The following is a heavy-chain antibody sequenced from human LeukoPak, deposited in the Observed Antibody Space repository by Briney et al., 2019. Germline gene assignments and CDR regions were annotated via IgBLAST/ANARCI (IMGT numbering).Heavy chain of an antibody. CDR3: ARWEFEY. J-gene: IGHJ4*02. D-gene: IGHD1-26*01. CDR2: IYSGGYT. Sequence: GGSLRLSCVASGFTFSNYAMTWVRQAPGKGLEWVSVIYSGGYTYYADSVKGRFTISRDNSKNTVYLQMNSLRAEDTAVYYCARWEFEYWGQGTLVTVSS. CDR1: GFTFSNYA. V-gene: IGHV3-66*01.